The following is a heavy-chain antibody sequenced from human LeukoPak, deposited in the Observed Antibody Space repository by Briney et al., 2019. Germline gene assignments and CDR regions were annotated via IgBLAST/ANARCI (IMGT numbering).Heavy chain of an antibody. J-gene: IGHJ3*02. Sequence: GGSLRLSCAATGFTVSSNYMSWVRQAPGKGLEWVSVIYSGGSTYYADSVKGRFTISRDNSKNTLYLQMNSLRAEDTAVYYCAREKRGSYAFDIWGQGTMVTVSS. CDR1: GFTVSSNY. CDR3: AREKRGSYAFDI. CDR2: IYSGGST. V-gene: IGHV3-53*01.